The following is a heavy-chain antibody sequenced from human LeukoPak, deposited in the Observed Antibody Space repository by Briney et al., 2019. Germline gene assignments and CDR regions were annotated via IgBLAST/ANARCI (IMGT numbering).Heavy chain of an antibody. CDR2: INPKSGDT. J-gene: IGHJ4*02. CDR1: GYTFSDYH. CDR3: ARRKSGTDPGAFDS. V-gene: IGHV1-2*07. D-gene: IGHD3-10*01. Sequence: ASVKVSCKASGYTFSDYHLHWVRQAPGQGLQWMAWINPKSGDTSCSRQFQGRITLTSDTSIDTAYLQLSRLTSDDTAVYFCARRKSGTDPGAFDSWGQGTLVTVSS.